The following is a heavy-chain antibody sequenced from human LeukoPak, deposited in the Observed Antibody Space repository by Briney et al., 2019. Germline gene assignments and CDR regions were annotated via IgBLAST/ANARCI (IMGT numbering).Heavy chain of an antibody. Sequence: PSETLSLTCAVYGGSISSYYWSWIRQPAGKGLEWIGRIYTSGSTNYNPSLKSRVTMSVDTSKNQFSLKLSSVTAADTAVYYCARDLCSGGSCYVDYWGQGTLVTVSS. CDR2: IYTSGST. D-gene: IGHD2-15*01. V-gene: IGHV4-4*07. CDR3: ARDLCSGGSCYVDY. CDR1: GGSISSYY. J-gene: IGHJ4*02.